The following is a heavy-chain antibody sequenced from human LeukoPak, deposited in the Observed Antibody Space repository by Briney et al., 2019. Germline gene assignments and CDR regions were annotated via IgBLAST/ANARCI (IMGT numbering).Heavy chain of an antibody. CDR1: GGTFSSYA. V-gene: IGHV1-69*13. Sequence: ASVKVSCKASGGTFSSYAISCVRQAPGQGLEWMGGIIPIFGTANYAQKFQGRVTITADESTSTAYMELSSLRSEDTAVYYCARAPSGIAVSYYYYGMDVWGKGTTVTVSS. J-gene: IGHJ6*04. CDR3: ARAPSGIAVSYYYYGMDV. CDR2: IIPIFGTA. D-gene: IGHD6-19*01.